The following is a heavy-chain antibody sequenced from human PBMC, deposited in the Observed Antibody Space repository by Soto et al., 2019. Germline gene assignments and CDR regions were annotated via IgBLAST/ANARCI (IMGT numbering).Heavy chain of an antibody. CDR2: ISAYNGNT. CDR3: ARDLGGSYYAPVDY. CDR1: GYTFTSYG. V-gene: IGHV1-18*01. Sequence: QVQLVQSXAXVKKPGXXVKVSCKASGYTFTSYGISWVRQAPGQGLEWMGWISAYNGNTKYAQKLQGRVTTTTDTSTSTAYMELRSLRSDDTAVYYCARDLGGSYYAPVDYWGQGTLVTVSS. J-gene: IGHJ4*02. D-gene: IGHD1-26*01.